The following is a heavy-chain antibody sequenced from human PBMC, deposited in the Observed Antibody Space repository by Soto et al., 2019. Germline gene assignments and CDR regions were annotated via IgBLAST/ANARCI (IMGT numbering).Heavy chain of an antibody. CDR1: GFTFGDYY. J-gene: IGHJ4*02. CDR3: ARDRLHLGQLASDF. V-gene: IGHV3-11*05. CDR2: ISSSSSYT. Sequence: QMQLVESGGGLVKPGGSLRLSCAASGFTFGDYYMSWIRQAPGKGLEWVSYISSSSSYTNYGDSVKGRFTISRDNAKNSLYLQMNSLRAEDTAVYYCARDRLHLGQLASDFWGQGTLVTVSS. D-gene: IGHD3-16*02.